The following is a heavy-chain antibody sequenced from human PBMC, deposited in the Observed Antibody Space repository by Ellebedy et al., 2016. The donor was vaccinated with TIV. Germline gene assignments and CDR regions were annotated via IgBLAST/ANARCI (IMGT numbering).Heavy chain of an antibody. J-gene: IGHJ5*02. Sequence: GESLKISCAASGFTFSSYAMSSVRQAPGKGLEWVSAISGSGGSTYYADSVKGRFTISRDNSKNTLDLQMNSLRAEDTAVYYCAKDLEWELANWFDPWGQGTLVTVSS. D-gene: IGHD1-26*01. CDR1: GFTFSSYA. CDR3: AKDLEWELANWFDP. CDR2: ISGSGGST. V-gene: IGHV3-23*01.